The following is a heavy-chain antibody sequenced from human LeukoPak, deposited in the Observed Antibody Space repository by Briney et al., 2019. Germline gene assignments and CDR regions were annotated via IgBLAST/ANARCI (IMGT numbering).Heavy chain of an antibody. CDR3: ARDIVAPGICFDY. J-gene: IGHJ4*02. Sequence: GGSLRLSCAASGFTFSNYAMHWVRQAPGKGLEYVSAISSNGFSTDYVDSVRGRFIISRDNSKNTLYLQMGSLRVEDMAVYYCARDIVAPGICFDYWGQGTLVTVSS. D-gene: IGHD6-13*01. V-gene: IGHV3-64*02. CDR1: GFTFSNYA. CDR2: ISSNGFST.